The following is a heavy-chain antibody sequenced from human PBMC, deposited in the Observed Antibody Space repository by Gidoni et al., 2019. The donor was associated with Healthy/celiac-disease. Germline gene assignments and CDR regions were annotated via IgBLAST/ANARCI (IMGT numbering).Heavy chain of an antibody. CDR2: INHSGST. CDR1: GGSFSGYY. CDR3: ARDHKDTAMVVRRFHYYYGMDV. J-gene: IGHJ6*02. Sequence: QVQLQQWGAGLLKPSETLSLTCAVYGGSFSGYYWSWIRQPPGKGLEWIGEINHSGSTNYNPSLKSRVTISVDTSKNQFSLKLSSVTAADTAVYYCARDHKDTAMVVRRFHYYYGMDVWGQGTTVTVSS. V-gene: IGHV4-34*01. D-gene: IGHD5-18*01.